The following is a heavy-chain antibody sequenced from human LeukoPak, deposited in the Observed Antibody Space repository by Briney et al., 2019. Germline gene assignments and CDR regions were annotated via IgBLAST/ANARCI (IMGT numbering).Heavy chain of an antibody. CDR1: GYSISSAYY. Sequence: SETLSLTCVVSGYSISSAYYWGWIRQPPGKGLEWIGRIYHSGDTYYNPSLKSRVTISVDTSKNQFSLKLSSVTAADTAVYYCARDLGYCTNGVCYNNWFDPWGQGTLVTVSS. CDR2: IYHSGDT. J-gene: IGHJ5*02. D-gene: IGHD2-8*01. CDR3: ARDLGYCTNGVCYNNWFDP. V-gene: IGHV4-38-2*02.